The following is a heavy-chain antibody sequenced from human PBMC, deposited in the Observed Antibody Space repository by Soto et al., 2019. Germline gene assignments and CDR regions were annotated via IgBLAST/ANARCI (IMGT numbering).Heavy chain of an antibody. D-gene: IGHD6-13*01. CDR1: WYTLTSYG. CDR2: ISAYNVNT. CDR3: ARDKGGPIAASRLVMEV. Sequence: ASVEVAFKASWYTLTSYGISLLRQSPVQGVEWMGWISAYNVNTNYEQKLQGRVTMTTETSTSTAYMEMRSLRSDDTAVYYCARDKGGPIAASRLVMEVCGKGLTVNVSS. J-gene: IGHJ6*04. V-gene: IGHV1-18*01.